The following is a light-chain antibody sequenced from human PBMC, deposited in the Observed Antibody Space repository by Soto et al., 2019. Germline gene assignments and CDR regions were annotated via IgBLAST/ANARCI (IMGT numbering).Light chain of an antibody. CDR1: QGVSIW. CDR3: QQYTNTNNPWM. Sequence: DIQMTQSPSSLSASVGDRVTITCRASQGVSIWLAWYQQKPEKAPKSLIYAASSLQSGVPSRFSGSGSGTEFTLIISGLQPDDSATYYCQQYTNTNNPWMFGQGTKVDIK. V-gene: IGKV1D-16*01. CDR2: AAS. J-gene: IGKJ1*01.